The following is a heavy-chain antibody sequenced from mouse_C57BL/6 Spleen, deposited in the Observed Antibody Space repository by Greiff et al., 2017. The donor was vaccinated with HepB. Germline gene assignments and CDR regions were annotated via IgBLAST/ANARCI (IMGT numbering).Heavy chain of an antibody. V-gene: IGHV1-54*01. CDR2: INPGSGGT. CDR3: ARSDGTTVPYAMDY. Sequence: VQLQQSGAELVRPGTSVKVSCKASGYAFTNYLIEWVKQRPGQGLEWIGVINPGSGGTNYNEKFKGKATLTADKSSSTAYMQLSSLTSEDSAVYFCARSDGTTVPYAMDYWGQGTSVTVSS. CDR1: GYAFTNYL. J-gene: IGHJ4*01. D-gene: IGHD1-1*01.